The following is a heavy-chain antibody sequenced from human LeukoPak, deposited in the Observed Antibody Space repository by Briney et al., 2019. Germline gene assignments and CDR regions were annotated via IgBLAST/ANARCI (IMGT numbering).Heavy chain of an antibody. J-gene: IGHJ4*02. Sequence: PSETLSLTCVVYGGSFSGFHWTWIRQPPGEWLEWIGEINHSGSTNYNPSLKSRVTISVDTSKNQFSLKLISVAAADTAVYYCARCRVIGVEEAAFDFWGQGTLVTVSS. CDR3: ARCRVIGVEEAAFDF. CDR1: GGSFSGFH. CDR2: INHSGST. D-gene: IGHD6-13*01. V-gene: IGHV4-34*01.